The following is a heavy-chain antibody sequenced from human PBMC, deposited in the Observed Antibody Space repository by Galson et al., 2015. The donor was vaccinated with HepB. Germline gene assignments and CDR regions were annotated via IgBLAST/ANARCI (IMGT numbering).Heavy chain of an antibody. V-gene: IGHV3-9*01. CDR1: GFTFDDYA. D-gene: IGHD6-19*01. CDR2: ISWNSGSI. Sequence: SLRLSCAASGFTFDDYAMHWVRQAPGKGLEWVSGISWNSGSIGYADSVKGRFTISRDNAKNSLYLQMNSLRAEDTALYYCAKVFRSGWQHYFDYWGQGTLVTVSS. CDR3: AKVFRSGWQHYFDY. J-gene: IGHJ4*02.